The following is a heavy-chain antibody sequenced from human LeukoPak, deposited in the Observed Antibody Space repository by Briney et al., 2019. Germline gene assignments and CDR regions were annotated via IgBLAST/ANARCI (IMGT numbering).Heavy chain of an antibody. Sequence: GGSLRLSCAASGFTFSSYTMNWVRQAPGKGLEWVSFISSSSSYISYADSLKGRFTISRDNAKNSLYLQMNSLRAEDTAVYYCAELGITMIGGVWGKGTTVTISS. CDR3: AELGITMIGGV. CDR2: ISSSSSYI. D-gene: IGHD3-10*02. CDR1: GFTFSSYT. V-gene: IGHV3-21*01. J-gene: IGHJ6*04.